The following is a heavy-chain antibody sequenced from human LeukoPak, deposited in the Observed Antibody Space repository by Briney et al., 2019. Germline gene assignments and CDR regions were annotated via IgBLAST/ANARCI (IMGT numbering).Heavy chain of an antibody. Sequence: SETQSLTCTVSGGSISSYYWSWIRQPPGKGLEWIGYIYYSGSTNYNPSLKSRVTISVDTSKNQFSLKLSSVTAADTAVYYCARRDGYKKYYFDYWGQGTLVTVSS. J-gene: IGHJ4*02. CDR3: ARRDGYKKYYFDY. CDR2: IYYSGST. CDR1: GGSISSYY. D-gene: IGHD5-24*01. V-gene: IGHV4-59*01.